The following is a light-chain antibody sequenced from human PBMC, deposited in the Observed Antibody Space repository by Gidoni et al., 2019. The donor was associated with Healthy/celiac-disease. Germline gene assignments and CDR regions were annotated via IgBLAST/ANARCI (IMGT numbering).Light chain of an antibody. CDR2: AES. V-gene: IGKV1-39*01. J-gene: IGKJ4*01. CDR3: QQSYSTLLT. Sequence: DIQMTQCPSSLSASVGDRVTITCRASQSISSYLNWYQQKPGKAPKLLIYAESSLQSGVPSRFSGSGSGTEFTLTISSLQPVDFATYYCQQSYSTLLTFGGGTKVEIK. CDR1: QSISSY.